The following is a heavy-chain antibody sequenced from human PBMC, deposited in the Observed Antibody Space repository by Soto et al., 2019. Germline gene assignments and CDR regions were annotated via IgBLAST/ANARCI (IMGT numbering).Heavy chain of an antibody. Sequence: EVQLVESGGGLVPPGGSLRLYCSASGFSISGYALNWVRQAPGKGPEWVSYISSSSSAIDYAGSVKGRFSISRDNGKNSLYLQMNSLRAEDTAVYYCARALSRVSTFYYYMAVWGKGPTVTVSS. V-gene: IGHV3-48*01. CDR1: GFSISGYA. CDR3: ARALSRVSTFYYYMAV. D-gene: IGHD2-2*01. CDR2: ISSSSSAI. J-gene: IGHJ6*03.